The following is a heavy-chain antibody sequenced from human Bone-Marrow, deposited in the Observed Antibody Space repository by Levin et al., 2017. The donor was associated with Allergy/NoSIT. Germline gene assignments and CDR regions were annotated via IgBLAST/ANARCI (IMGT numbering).Heavy chain of an antibody. CDR2: LSDTGGTT. Sequence: SCAASGFTFSSYAMSWVRQTPGKGLEWVSSLSDTGGTTYYADSVKGRFTISRDNSRSTLYLQMNSLRAEDTAVYYCAKRLGDYWGQGTLVTVSS. V-gene: IGHV3-23*01. CDR1: GFTFSSYA. CDR3: AKRLGDY. J-gene: IGHJ4*02.